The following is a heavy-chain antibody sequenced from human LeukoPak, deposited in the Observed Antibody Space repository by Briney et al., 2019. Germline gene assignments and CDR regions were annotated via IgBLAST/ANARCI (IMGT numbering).Heavy chain of an antibody. CDR1: GFTFGDYA. V-gene: IGHV3-49*04. J-gene: IGHJ5*02. CDR2: IRSKAYGGKT. CDR3: TRLVVPAGWFDP. D-gene: IGHD2-2*01. Sequence: GGSLRLSCTASGFTFGDYAMSWVRQAPGKGLERVGFIRSKAYGGKTEYAASVKGRFTISRDDSKSTAYLQMNSLKTEDTAVYYCTRLVVPAGWFDPWGQGTLVTVSS.